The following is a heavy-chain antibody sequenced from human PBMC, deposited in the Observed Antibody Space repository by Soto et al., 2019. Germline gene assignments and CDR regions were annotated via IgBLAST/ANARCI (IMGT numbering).Heavy chain of an antibody. Sequence: EVQLVESGGGLVQPGGSLRLSCATSGFTFSNFWLNWVRQAPGRGLEWVANINQDGSEKYYVDSVKGRFTIFRDNAQNSLYLLINRPRVEDTAVYYCLSGNSLCSTWGQGTLVTVSS. CDR2: INQDGSEK. J-gene: IGHJ5*02. CDR1: GFTFSNFW. CDR3: LSGNSLCST. D-gene: IGHD5-12*01. V-gene: IGHV3-7*02.